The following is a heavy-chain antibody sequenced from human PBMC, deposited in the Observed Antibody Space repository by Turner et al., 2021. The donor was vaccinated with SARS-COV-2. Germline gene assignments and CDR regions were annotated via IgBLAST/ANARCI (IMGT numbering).Heavy chain of an antibody. CDR3: ARLHTNSWYLDY. CDR2: IKEDGSEE. Sequence: EVQLVDAGVGFVQAGGSLSLSCAASGFTFRSYWMSGVSQASGKGLGWGAKIKEDGSEEYYVDSVKGRFTISRDNAKNSLYLQMNSLRAEDTAVYYCARLHTNSWYLDYWGQGTLVTVSS. D-gene: IGHD6-13*01. J-gene: IGHJ4*02. V-gene: IGHV3-7*03. CDR1: GFTFRSYW.